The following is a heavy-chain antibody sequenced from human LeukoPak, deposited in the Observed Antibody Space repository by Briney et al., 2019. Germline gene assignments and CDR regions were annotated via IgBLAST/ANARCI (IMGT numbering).Heavy chain of an antibody. CDR2: ISYDGSNK. D-gene: IGHD4-11*01. J-gene: IGHJ4*02. CDR3: AKDDDDYPFDY. Sequence: GRSLRLSCAASGFTFSSYGMHWVRQAPGKELEWVAVISYDGSNKYYADSVKGRFTISRDNSKNTLYLQMNSLRAEDTAVYYCAKDDDDYPFDYWGQGTLVTVSS. CDR1: GFTFSSYG. V-gene: IGHV3-30*18.